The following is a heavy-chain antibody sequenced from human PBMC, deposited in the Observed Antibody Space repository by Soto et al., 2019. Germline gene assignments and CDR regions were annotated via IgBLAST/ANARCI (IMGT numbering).Heavy chain of an antibody. Sequence: VGSLRLSCVGSGFTFSSYAMSWVRQAPGKGLEWVSAISGGGGSAYHADSVKGRFTISRDNSKNTLYLQMNSLRVEDTAVYYCAKDPSRTTANRNFDFWGQGTLVTVSS. CDR3: AKDPSRTTANRNFDF. V-gene: IGHV3-23*01. J-gene: IGHJ4*02. CDR1: GFTFSSYA. CDR2: ISGGGGSA. D-gene: IGHD1-7*01.